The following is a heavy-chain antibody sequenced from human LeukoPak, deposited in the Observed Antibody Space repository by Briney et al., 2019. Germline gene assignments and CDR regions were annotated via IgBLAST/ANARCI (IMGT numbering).Heavy chain of an antibody. Sequence: PGGSLRLSCAASGFTFDDYAMHWVRQAPGKGLEWVSGISWNSGSIGYADSVKGRFTISRDNAKNSLHLQMNSLRAEDTALYYCAKDRRIRGYSYGPTIDYWGQGTLVTVSS. CDR1: GFTFDDYA. V-gene: IGHV3-9*01. D-gene: IGHD5-18*01. J-gene: IGHJ4*02. CDR3: AKDRRIRGYSYGPTIDY. CDR2: ISWNSGSI.